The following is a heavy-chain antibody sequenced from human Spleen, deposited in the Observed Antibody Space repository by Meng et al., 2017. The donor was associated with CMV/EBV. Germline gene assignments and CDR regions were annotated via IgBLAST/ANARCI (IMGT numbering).Heavy chain of an antibody. CDR1: GATFSSYS. D-gene: IGHD5-18*01. Sequence: SVKVSCKASGATFSSYSISWVRQAPGQGLEWMGGIIPILNIVNYAQKFQGRVTITADTSTNTAYMELSSLRSEDTAVYYCASGHSYGVSYYGMDVWGQGTRVTVSS. CDR3: ASGHSYGVSYYGMDV. J-gene: IGHJ6*02. V-gene: IGHV1-69*10. CDR2: IIPILNIV.